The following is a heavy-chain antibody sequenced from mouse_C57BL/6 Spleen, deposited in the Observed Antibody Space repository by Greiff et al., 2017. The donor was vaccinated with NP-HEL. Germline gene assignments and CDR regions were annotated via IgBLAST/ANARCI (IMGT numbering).Heavy chain of an antibody. CDR2: IDPSDSYT. Sequence: QVQLQQPGAELVMPGASVKLSCKASGYTFTSYLMHWVKQRPGQGLEWIGEIDPSDSYTNYNQKFKGKSTLTVDKSSSTAYMQLSSLTSEDSAVYYCASPSNWTAWFAYWGQGTLVTVSA. CDR1: GYTFTSYL. CDR3: ASPSNWTAWFAY. V-gene: IGHV1-69*01. D-gene: IGHD4-1*01. J-gene: IGHJ3*01.